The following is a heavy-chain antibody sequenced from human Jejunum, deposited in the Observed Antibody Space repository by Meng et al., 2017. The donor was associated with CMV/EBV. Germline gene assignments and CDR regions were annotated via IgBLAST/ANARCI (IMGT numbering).Heavy chain of an antibody. Sequence: GYNFNTDWIAWVRQMPGKGLDWMGIIYPGDSDTRYSPSFQGQVTISVDKSLTTAYLQWSSLKASDTAMYFCARGAIVGSTKSYADSWGQGTLVTVSS. V-gene: IGHV5-51*01. D-gene: IGHD1-26*01. J-gene: IGHJ4*02. CDR1: GYNFNTDW. CDR2: IYPGDSDT. CDR3: ARGAIVGSTKSYADS.